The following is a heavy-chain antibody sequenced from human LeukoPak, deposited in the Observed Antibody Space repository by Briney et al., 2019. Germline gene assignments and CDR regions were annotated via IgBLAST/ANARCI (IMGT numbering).Heavy chain of an antibody. D-gene: IGHD3-3*01. CDR1: GYSISSGYY. V-gene: IGHV4-38-2*02. Sequence: SETLSLTCIVSGYSISSGYYGGWIRQPPGKGLEWIGRIYHSGRTYYNPSLKSRLTISVDTSKNQFSLKLSSVTAADKAVYYCATYDFWSGYSSYFDHWGQGILVTVSS. J-gene: IGHJ4*02. CDR2: IYHSGRT. CDR3: ATYDFWSGYSSYFDH.